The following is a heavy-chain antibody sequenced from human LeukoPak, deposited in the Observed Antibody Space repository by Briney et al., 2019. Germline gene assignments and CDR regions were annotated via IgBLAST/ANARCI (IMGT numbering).Heavy chain of an antibody. J-gene: IGHJ6*02. CDR2: IFPIFGTD. D-gene: IGHD3-9*01. CDR3: ARDGTQHYDILTGRYYYYGMDV. Sequence: SVHVSCKASGGTFSSYAISWVRQAPPQELEWMGGIFPIFGTDNYVQKFQDRVTITADESTTTAYMELSSLRSEDTAVYYCARDGTQHYDILTGRYYYYGMDVWGQGTTVTVSS. CDR1: GGTFSSYA. V-gene: IGHV1-69*01.